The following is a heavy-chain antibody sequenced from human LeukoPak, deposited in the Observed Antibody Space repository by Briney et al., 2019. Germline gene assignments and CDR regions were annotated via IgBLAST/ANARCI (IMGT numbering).Heavy chain of an antibody. J-gene: IGHJ4*02. CDR2: ISYDGNKE. CDR3: ARERATSTSTWSFDY. Sequence: GGSLRLPCAASGFSFSSYGMHWVRQAPGKGLEWVAVISYDGNKEYYVDSVKGRFTISRDNSKNMLYLQMDSLRAEDTAVYHCARERATSTSTWSFDYWGQGTLVTVSS. CDR1: GFSFSSYG. D-gene: IGHD2-2*01. V-gene: IGHV3-30*03.